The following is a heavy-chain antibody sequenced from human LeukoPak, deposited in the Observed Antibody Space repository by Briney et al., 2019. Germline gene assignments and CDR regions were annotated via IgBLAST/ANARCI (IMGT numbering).Heavy chain of an antibody. CDR1: GASISNYY. CDR2: IHSSGGS. J-gene: IGHJ4*02. V-gene: IGHV4-4*09. D-gene: IGHD1-26*01. CDR3: ARLGNYHDF. Sequence: TTSETLSLTCTVSGASISNYYWSWIRQTPEKGLEWMGHIHSSGGSSYYPSLKSRLTLSIDTSRNQLSLKLPSVTAADTAVYFCARLGNYHDFWGQGALVTVSS.